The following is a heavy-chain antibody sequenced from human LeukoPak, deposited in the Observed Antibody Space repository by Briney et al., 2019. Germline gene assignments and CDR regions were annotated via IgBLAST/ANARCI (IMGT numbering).Heavy chain of an antibody. Sequence: ASVKVSCKASGYTFTGYYMHWVRQAPGQGLEWMGWINPNSGGTNYAQKFQGRVTMARDTSISTAYMELSRLRSDDTAVYYCARESTIVRGVTGIDYWGQGTLVTVSS. V-gene: IGHV1-2*02. CDR3: ARESTIVRGVTGIDY. CDR2: INPNSGGT. CDR1: GYTFTGYY. J-gene: IGHJ4*02. D-gene: IGHD3-10*01.